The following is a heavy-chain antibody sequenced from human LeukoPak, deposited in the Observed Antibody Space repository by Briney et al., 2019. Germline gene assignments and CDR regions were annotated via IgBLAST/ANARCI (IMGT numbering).Heavy chain of an antibody. CDR1: GFIVSNSY. CDR3: ARGYYGSGIFYFDY. V-gene: IGHV3-53*01. J-gene: IGHJ4*02. Sequence: GGSLRLSCAASGFIVSNSYMSWVRQAPGKGLEWVSVLHTGGRTFYADSVMGRFTISTDNSKNTLFLQMNSLRAEDTAVYYCARGYYGSGIFYFDYWGQGTLATVSS. D-gene: IGHD3-10*01. CDR2: LHTGGRT.